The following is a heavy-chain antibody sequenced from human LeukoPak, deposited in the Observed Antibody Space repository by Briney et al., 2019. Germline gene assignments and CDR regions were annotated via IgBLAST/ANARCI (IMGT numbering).Heavy chain of an antibody. J-gene: IGHJ4*02. D-gene: IGHD4-17*01. Sequence: PGGSLRLSCAASGFTFSSYAMHWVRGAPGKGLEGVAVISYDGSNKYYADSAKGRSSISRDNSNNTLYLQMNSLRAEDTAVYYCARDKVSDYGDYYFAYWGQGTLVTVSS. CDR3: ARDKVSDYGDYYFAY. CDR2: ISYDGSNK. CDR1: GFTFSSYA. V-gene: IGHV3-30-3*01.